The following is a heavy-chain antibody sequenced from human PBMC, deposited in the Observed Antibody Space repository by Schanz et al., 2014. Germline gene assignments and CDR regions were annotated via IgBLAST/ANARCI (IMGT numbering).Heavy chain of an antibody. CDR1: GFGFSSYS. V-gene: IGHV3-48*04. CDR2: IGNGGVTI. CDR3: ARKVVATIGGYYDN. D-gene: IGHD5-12*01. Sequence: EVQLVESGGGLIQPGGSLRLSCAASGFGFSSYSMNWVRQAPGKGLEWVSYIGNGGVTIYYADSVKGRFTISRDNSKNSLYLQMNSLRAEDTAVYYCARKVVATIGGYYDNWGQGTLVIVSS. J-gene: IGHJ4*02.